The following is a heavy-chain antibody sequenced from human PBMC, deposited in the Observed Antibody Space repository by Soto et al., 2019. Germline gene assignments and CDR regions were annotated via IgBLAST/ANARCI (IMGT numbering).Heavy chain of an antibody. V-gene: IGHV4-59*01. D-gene: IGHD5-12*01. J-gene: IGHJ6*02. CDR2: IYYSGST. Sequence: SEILSLTCTVSGGSISSYYWSWIRQPPGKGLEWIGYIYYSGSTNYNPSLKSRVTISVDTSKNQFSLKLSSVTAADTAVYYCERDRDGYNYYYYYYGMDVWGQGTTVTVSS. CDR3: ERDRDGYNYYYYYYGMDV. CDR1: GGSISSYY.